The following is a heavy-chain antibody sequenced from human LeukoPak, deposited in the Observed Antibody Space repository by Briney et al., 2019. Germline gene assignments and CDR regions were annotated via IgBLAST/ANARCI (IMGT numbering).Heavy chain of an antibody. CDR3: ARHYYGSGSFDY. CDR1: GGSISSSSYY. Sequence: PSETLSLTCTVSGGSISSSSYYWGWIRQPPWKGLEWIGSIYYSGSTYYNPSLKSRVTISVDTSKNQFSLKLSSVTAADTAVYYCARHYYGSGSFDYWGQGTLVTVSS. J-gene: IGHJ4*02. D-gene: IGHD3-10*01. CDR2: IYYSGST. V-gene: IGHV4-39*07.